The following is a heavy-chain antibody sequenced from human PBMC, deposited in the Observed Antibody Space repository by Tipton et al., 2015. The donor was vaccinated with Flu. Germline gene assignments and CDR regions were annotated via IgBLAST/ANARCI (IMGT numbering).Heavy chain of an antibody. Sequence: SLRLSCAAASGFTFSSYWMTWVRQAPGKGLEWVANINQDGSVKYYVDSVKGRFTISRDNAKNSLYLQMNSLGAEDTAVYYCAKDTGYCTASATCYGYWYFDLWGRGTLVTVSS. D-gene: IGHD2-8*02. V-gene: IGHV3-7*03. J-gene: IGHJ2*01. CDR3: AKDTGYCTASATCYGYWYFDL. CDR2: INQDGSVK. CDR1: GFTFSSYW.